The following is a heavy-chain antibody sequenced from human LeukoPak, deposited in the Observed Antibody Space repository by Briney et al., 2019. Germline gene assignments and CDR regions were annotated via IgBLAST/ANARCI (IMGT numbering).Heavy chain of an antibody. CDR3: AKVAGYQPYYGMDV. CDR2: ISGSGGTT. CDR1: GFSFSSYA. Sequence: PGGSLRLSCAASGFSFSSYAMSWVRQVPGKGLEWVSAISGSGGTTYYADSVKGRFTISRDNSKNTLYLQMNSLRAEDTAKYYCAKVAGYQPYYGMDVWGQETTVTVSS. D-gene: IGHD2-2*01. J-gene: IGHJ6*02. V-gene: IGHV3-23*01.